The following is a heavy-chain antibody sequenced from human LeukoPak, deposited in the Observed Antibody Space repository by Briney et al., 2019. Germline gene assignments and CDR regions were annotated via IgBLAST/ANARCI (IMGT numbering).Heavy chain of an antibody. CDR3: ARVRCSGGSCPYYYYYYYMDV. J-gene: IGHJ6*03. CDR1: GGSISSSSYY. V-gene: IGHV4-39*07. D-gene: IGHD2-15*01. Sequence: PSETLSLTCTVSGGSISSSSYYWAWIRQPPGTGLEWIGSIHYSGSTYYNPSLQSRVTISIDTSKNQFSLELRFVTAADTAVYYCARVRCSGGSCPYYYYYYYMDVWGKGTTVTVSS. CDR2: IHYSGST.